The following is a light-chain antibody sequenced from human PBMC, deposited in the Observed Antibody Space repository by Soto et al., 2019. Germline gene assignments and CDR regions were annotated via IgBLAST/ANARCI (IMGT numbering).Light chain of an antibody. Sequence: QSALTQPASVSGSPGQPITISCTGTSSDVGSFDSVAWYQHNPGKAPKLMIYDVSNRPSVVSSRFSGSKSGNTASLSISGLQTEDEANYCCSSFTTSSTLVFGTGTKVTVL. CDR1: SSDVGSFDS. CDR2: DVS. CDR3: SSFTTSSTLV. J-gene: IGLJ1*01. V-gene: IGLV2-14*01.